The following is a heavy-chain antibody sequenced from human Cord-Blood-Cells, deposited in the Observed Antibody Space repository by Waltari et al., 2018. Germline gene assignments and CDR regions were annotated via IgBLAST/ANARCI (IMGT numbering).Heavy chain of an antibody. Sequence: EVQLVESGGGLVKPGGSLRLSCAASGFSFSGYRMNWVRQAPGKGLEWVSSISSSSSYIYYADSVKGRFTISRDNAKNSLYLQMNSLRAEDTAVYYCASTIYSGYFDYWGQGTLVTVSS. D-gene: IGHD1-26*01. CDR1: GFSFSGYR. CDR2: ISSSSSYI. V-gene: IGHV3-21*01. J-gene: IGHJ4*02. CDR3: ASTIYSGYFDY.